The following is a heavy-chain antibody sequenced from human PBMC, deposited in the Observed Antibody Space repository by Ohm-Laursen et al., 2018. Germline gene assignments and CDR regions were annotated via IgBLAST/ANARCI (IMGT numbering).Heavy chain of an antibody. J-gene: IGHJ6*02. CDR3: ASVNYYGSSSGMDV. CDR2: ISGSGGST. V-gene: IGHV3-23*01. Sequence: SLRLSCTASGFNFRSYAMSWVRQAPGKGLEWVSAISGSGGSTYYADSVKGRFTISRDNAKNSLYLQMNSLRAEDTAVYYCASVNYYGSSSGMDVWGQGTTVIV. D-gene: IGHD3-22*01. CDR1: GFNFRSYA.